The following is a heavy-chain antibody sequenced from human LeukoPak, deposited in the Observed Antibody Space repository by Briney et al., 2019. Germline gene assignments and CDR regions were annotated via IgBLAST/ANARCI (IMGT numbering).Heavy chain of an antibody. V-gene: IGHV4-59*11. CDR3: ARDSEYYDSSGFDY. CDR1: GGSISSHY. D-gene: IGHD3-22*01. CDR2: IYYRGST. J-gene: IGHJ4*02. Sequence: SETLSLTCTVSGGSISSHYWSWIRQPPGKGLEWIGYIYYRGSTNYNPSLKSRVPISVDPSKNQFSLQLSSVTAEDTAVYYCARDSEYYDSSGFDYWGQGTLVTVSS.